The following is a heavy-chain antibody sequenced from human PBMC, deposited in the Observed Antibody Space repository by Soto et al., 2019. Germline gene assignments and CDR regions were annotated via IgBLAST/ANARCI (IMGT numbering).Heavy chain of an antibody. V-gene: IGHV3-30-3*01. J-gene: IGHJ4*02. CDR3: ARDTQGEQQLVLDY. D-gene: IGHD6-13*01. CDR2: ISYDGSNK. Sequence: QVQLVESGGGVVRPGRSLRLSCAASGFTFSSYAMHWVRQAPGKGLEWVAVISYDGSNKYYADSVKGRFTISRDNSKNTLYLQMNSLRAEDTAVYYCARDTQGEQQLVLDYWGQGTLVTVSS. CDR1: GFTFSSYA.